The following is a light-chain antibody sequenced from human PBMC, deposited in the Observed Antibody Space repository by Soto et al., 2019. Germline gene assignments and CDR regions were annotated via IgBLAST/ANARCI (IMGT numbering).Light chain of an antibody. CDR3: QQYDRILYT. J-gene: IGKJ2*01. CDR1: QTINSW. V-gene: IGKV1-5*03. Sequence: DIQMTQSPSTLPASVGDRVTITCRASQTINSWLAWYQLRPGKAPRLLIYKASSLESGVPSRFSGSGSATEFTLTISSLQPDEFATYYSQQYDRILYTFGQGTKLDIK. CDR2: KAS.